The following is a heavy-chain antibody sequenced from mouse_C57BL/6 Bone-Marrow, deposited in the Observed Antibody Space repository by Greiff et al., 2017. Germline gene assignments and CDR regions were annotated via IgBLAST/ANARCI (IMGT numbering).Heavy chain of an antibody. V-gene: IGHV1-52*01. CDR3: ARRRDLSWFAD. D-gene: IGHD1-1*01. Sequence: QVQLQQPGAELVRPGSSVKLSCKASGYTFTSYWMHWVKQRPIQGLEWIGNIDPSDSETHYTQKFQDKAPLTVDKSSSTAYLQLSSLTSEYTAVSYCARRRDLSWFADWGKGTLVTVSA. J-gene: IGHJ3*01. CDR1: GYTFTSYW. CDR2: IDPSDSET.